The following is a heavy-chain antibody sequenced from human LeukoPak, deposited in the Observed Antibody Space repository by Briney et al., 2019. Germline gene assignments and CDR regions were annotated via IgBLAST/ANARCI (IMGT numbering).Heavy chain of an antibody. CDR1: RGSINSYY. CDR2: IFYTGST. CDR3: ARHASAYNYFDF. Sequence: SETLSLTCTVSRGSINSYYWSWIRQPPGKGLEWIGYIFYTGSTHYNPSLKTRVTISLDTSENQFSLRLSSVTAADTAMYYCARHASAYNYFDFWGHGTLVTVSS. J-gene: IGHJ4*01. D-gene: IGHD4-11*01. V-gene: IGHV4-59*08.